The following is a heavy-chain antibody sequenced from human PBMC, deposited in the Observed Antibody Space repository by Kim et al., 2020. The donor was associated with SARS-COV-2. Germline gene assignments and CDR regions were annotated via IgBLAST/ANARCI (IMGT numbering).Heavy chain of an antibody. J-gene: IGHJ4*02. CDR1: GYTFTSYG. V-gene: IGHV1-18*04. CDR2: ISAYNGNT. CDR3: ARRRSSGPNGRGHFDY. D-gene: IGHD6-19*01. Sequence: ASVKVSCKASGYTFTSYGISWVRQAPGQGLEWMGWISAYNGNTNYAQKLQGRVTMTTDTSTSTAYMELRSLRSDDTAVYYCARRRSSGPNGRGHFDYWGQGTLVTVSS.